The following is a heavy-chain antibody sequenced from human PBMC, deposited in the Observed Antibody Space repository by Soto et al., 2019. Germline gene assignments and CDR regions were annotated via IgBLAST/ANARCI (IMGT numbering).Heavy chain of an antibody. V-gene: IGHV3-33*03. CDR3: ASPDIVAAIGGALDC. CDR1: GFTFSNYG. J-gene: IGHJ4*02. Sequence: QVQLVESGGGVVQPGRSLRLSCEASGFTFSNYGMHWVRQAPGKGLEWVAVIWNDGTSRYYADSVKGRFTISRYNSKNTLFLQMNNLRAEDTAVYYCASPDIVAAIGGALDCWGQGTLVTVSS. CDR2: IWNDGTSR. D-gene: IGHD5-12*01.